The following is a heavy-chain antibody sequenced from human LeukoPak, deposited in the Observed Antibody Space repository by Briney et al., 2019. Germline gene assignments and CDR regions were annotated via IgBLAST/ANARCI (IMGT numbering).Heavy chain of an antibody. V-gene: IGHV1-2*02. CDR1: GYTFTGYY. CDR2: INPNSGGT. Sequence: ASVKVSCKASGYTFTGYYMHWVRQAPGQGLEWMGWINPNSGGTNYAQKFQGRVTMATDTSTSTAYMELRSLRSDDTAVYYCARSRLWFGELLAWFDPWGQGTLVTVSS. D-gene: IGHD3-10*01. J-gene: IGHJ5*02. CDR3: ARSRLWFGELLAWFDP.